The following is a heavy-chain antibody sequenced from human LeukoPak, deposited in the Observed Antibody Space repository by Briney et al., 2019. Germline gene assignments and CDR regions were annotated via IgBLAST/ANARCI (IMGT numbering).Heavy chain of an antibody. CDR3: ARDDSGYLDY. CDR1: GFTFSSYA. D-gene: IGHD1-26*01. J-gene: IGHJ4*02. CDR2: ISYDGSNK. Sequence: GRSLRLSCAASGFTFSSYAMHWVRQAPGKGLEWVAVISYDGSNKYYADSVKGRFTISRDNSKNTLYLQMNSLRAEDTAVNYCARDDSGYLDYWGQGTLVTVSS. V-gene: IGHV3-30-3*01.